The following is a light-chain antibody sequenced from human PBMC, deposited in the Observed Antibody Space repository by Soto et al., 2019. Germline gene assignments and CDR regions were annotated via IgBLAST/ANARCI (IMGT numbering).Light chain of an antibody. CDR3: SSYTSATTYV. CDR1: RSDVGAYNY. V-gene: IGLV2-14*01. CDR2: DVS. J-gene: IGLJ1*01. Sequence: VLCPPDSPAWGSGQAITISSPRTRSDVGAYNYDSWYQQYPGEAPKVIIYDVSHRPAGVSNRFSGSKSGNAASLTISGLQTRDEADYYCSSYTSATTYVFGTGTKVTVL.